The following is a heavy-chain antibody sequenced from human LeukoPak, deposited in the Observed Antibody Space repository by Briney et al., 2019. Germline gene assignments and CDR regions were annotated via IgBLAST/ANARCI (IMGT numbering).Heavy chain of an antibody. Sequence: SETLSLTCTVSGGSIRSSYYYWGWIRQPPGKGLEWIGSIYDSGSTYYNPSLKSRVTISVDTSKNQFSLKLSSVTAADTAVYYCARGARGIAAAGTGNWFDPWGQGTLVTVSS. D-gene: IGHD6-13*01. J-gene: IGHJ5*02. V-gene: IGHV4-39*01. CDR1: GGSIRSSYYY. CDR3: ARGARGIAAAGTGNWFDP. CDR2: IYDSGST.